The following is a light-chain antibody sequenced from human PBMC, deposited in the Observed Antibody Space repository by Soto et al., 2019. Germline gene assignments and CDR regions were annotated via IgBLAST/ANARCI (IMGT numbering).Light chain of an antibody. CDR3: QQYGSSALT. Sequence: EFVLTHSPGTLSLSPCERATLSCSASQTVRNNYLAWYQQKPGQAPRLLIYGASSRATGIPDRFSGSGSGTDFTLTISRLEPEDFAVYYCQQYGSSALTFGGGTKVDIK. CDR1: QTVRNNY. CDR2: GAS. V-gene: IGKV3-20*01. J-gene: IGKJ4*01.